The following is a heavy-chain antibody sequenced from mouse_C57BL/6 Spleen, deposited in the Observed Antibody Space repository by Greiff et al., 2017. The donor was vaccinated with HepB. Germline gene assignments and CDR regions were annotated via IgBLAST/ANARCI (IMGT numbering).Heavy chain of an antibody. CDR1: GYSFTSYY. V-gene: IGHV1-66*01. D-gene: IGHD2-3*01. CDR3: ARSRDGYPYAMDY. Sequence: VQLQHSGPELVKPGASVKISCKASGYSFTSYYIHWVKQRPGQGLEWIGWIYPGSGNTKYNEKFKGKATLTADTSSSTAYMQLSSLTSEDSAVYYCARSRDGYPYAMDYWGQGTSVTVSS. J-gene: IGHJ4*01. CDR2: IYPGSGNT.